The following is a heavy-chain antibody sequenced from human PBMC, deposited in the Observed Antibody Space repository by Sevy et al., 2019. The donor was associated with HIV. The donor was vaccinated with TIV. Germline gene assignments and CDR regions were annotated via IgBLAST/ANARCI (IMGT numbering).Heavy chain of an antibody. V-gene: IGHV3-23*01. Sequence: GGSLRLSCGVSGFALRSYTMNWVRQAPGKGLEWVASISATGGSTYYADSVKGRFTISRDVSKSTLYLQMNSLTTEDTAMFYCAKTLQKRPCHPHYFDIWGQGTLVTVSS. CDR2: ISATGGST. CDR1: GFALRSYT. D-gene: IGHD2-2*01. CDR3: AKTLQKRPCHPHYFDI. J-gene: IGHJ4*02.